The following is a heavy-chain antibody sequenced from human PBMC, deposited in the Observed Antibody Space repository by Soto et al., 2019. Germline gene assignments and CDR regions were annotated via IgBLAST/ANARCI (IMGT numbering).Heavy chain of an antibody. Sequence: SETLSLTCTVSGGSISSSSYYWGWIRQPPGKGLEWIGSIYYSGSTYYNPSLKSRVTISVDTSKNQFSLKLSSVTAADTAVYYCARHRYDLAPLLLQPYYFDYWGQGTLVTVSS. CDR1: GGSISSSSYY. D-gene: IGHD3-3*01. V-gene: IGHV4-39*01. CDR3: ARHRYDLAPLLLQPYYFDY. CDR2: IYYSGST. J-gene: IGHJ4*02.